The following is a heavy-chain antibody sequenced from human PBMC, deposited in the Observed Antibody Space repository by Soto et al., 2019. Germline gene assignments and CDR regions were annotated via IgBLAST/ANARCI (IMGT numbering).Heavy chain of an antibody. CDR3: ARGLPFLTYYYDSSGYSYYFDY. J-gene: IGHJ4*02. CDR1: GGSISSGGYY. Sequence: SETLSLTCTVSGGSISSGGYYWSWIRQHPGKGLEWIGYIYYSGSTYYNPSLKSRVTISVDTSKNQFSLKLSSVTAADTAVYYCARGLPFLTYYYDSSGYSYYFDYWGQGTLVTVSS. D-gene: IGHD3-22*01. CDR2: IYYSGST. V-gene: IGHV4-31*03.